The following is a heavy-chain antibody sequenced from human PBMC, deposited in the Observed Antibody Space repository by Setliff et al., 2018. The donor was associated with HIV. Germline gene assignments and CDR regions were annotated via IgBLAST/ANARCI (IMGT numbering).Heavy chain of an antibody. CDR2: IYSAGWT. D-gene: IGHD3-10*01. V-gene: IGHV4-4*07. CDR3: ARSIYGSGSQPLDY. Sequence: SETLSLTGSVSGGYINGYWGSWIRQPAGKGLEWIGRIYSAGWTIYNPSLESRVTMSVDTSKNQFSLSLSSMTAADTAVYYCARSIYGSGSQPLDYWGQGILVTVSS. J-gene: IGHJ4*02. CDR1: GGYINGYW.